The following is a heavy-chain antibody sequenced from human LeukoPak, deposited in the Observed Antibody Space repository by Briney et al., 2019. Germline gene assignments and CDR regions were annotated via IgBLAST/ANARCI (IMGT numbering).Heavy chain of an antibody. CDR2: ISSFGDNT. V-gene: IGHV3-23*01. CDR3: ARVYYGDYFDY. D-gene: IGHD4-17*01. CDR1: GFTFSSYA. Sequence: GGSLRLSCATFGFTFSSYAMSWVRQAPGKGLEWVSGISSFGDNTYYADSVKGRFTISRDNSENTLYLQMNSLRAEDTAVYYCARVYYGDYFDYWGQGTLVTVSS. J-gene: IGHJ4*02.